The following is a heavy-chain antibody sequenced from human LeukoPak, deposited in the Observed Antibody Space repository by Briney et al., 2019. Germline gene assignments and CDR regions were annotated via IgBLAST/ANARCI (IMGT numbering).Heavy chain of an antibody. CDR1: GGSISSYY. CDR2: IYYSGST. J-gene: IGHJ4*02. V-gene: IGHV4-59*01. D-gene: IGHD6-13*01. Sequence: SETLSLTCTVSGGSISSYYWSWIRQPPGKGLEWIGYIYYSGSTNYNPSLKSRVTISVDTSKNQFSLKLSSVTAADTAVCYCARENSSKGFAYFDYWGQGTLVTVSS. CDR3: ARENSSKGFAYFDY.